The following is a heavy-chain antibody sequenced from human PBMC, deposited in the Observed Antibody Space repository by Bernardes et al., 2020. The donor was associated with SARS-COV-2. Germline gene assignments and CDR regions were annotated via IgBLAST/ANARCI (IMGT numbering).Heavy chain of an antibody. Sequence: ALRLSCAASGFTFSSYAMHWVRQAPGKGLEWVAVISYDGSNKYYADSVKGRFTISRDNSKNTLYLQMNSLRAEDTAVYYCARDSYYYDSSGYYYAHYYYYGMDVWGQGTTVTVSS. D-gene: IGHD3-22*01. CDR2: ISYDGSNK. CDR1: GFTFSSYA. J-gene: IGHJ6*02. CDR3: ARDSYYYDSSGYYYAHYYYYGMDV. V-gene: IGHV3-30-3*01.